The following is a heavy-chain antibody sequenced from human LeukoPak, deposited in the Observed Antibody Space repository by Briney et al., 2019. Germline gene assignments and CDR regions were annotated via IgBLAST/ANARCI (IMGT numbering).Heavy chain of an antibody. Sequence: SETLSLTCTVSGGSINSYYWSWIRQPPGKGLECIGYIHYTGSTNYNPSLKSRVTISVDTSKNQFSLKLSSVTAADTALYYCAKSDYYGSGSYHLNPSPLDYWGQGTLVTVSS. CDR2: IHYTGST. J-gene: IGHJ4*02. CDR1: GGSINSYY. CDR3: AKSDYYGSGSYHLNPSPLDY. V-gene: IGHV4-59*01. D-gene: IGHD3-10*01.